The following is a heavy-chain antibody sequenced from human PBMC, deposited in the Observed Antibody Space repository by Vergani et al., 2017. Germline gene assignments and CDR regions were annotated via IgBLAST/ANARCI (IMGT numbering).Heavy chain of an antibody. V-gene: IGHV1-24*01. CDR3: ATAHAIAVAGGEPLNWFDP. Sequence: QVQLVQSGAEVKKPGASVKVSCKVSGYTLTELSMHWVRQAPGKGLEWMGGFDPEDGETIYAQKFQGRVTMTEETSTDTAYMELSSLRSEDTAVDYCATAHAIAVAGGEPLNWFDPWGQGTLVTVSS. CDR1: GYTLTELS. CDR2: FDPEDGET. D-gene: IGHD6-19*01. J-gene: IGHJ5*02.